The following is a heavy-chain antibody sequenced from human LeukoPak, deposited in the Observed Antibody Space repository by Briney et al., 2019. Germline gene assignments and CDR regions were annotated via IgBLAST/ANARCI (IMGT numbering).Heavy chain of an antibody. J-gene: IGHJ6*03. V-gene: IGHV4-59*01. CDR2: IISTGTI. Sequence: SETLSLTCTVSGASISGYYWSWIRQPPGKRLEWIGYIISTGTINYNPSLKSRVTISIDTSKNQLSLQLTSVTAADTAVYYCARVGRDGLRGMGYYYMDVWGKGTTVTVSS. CDR1: GASISGYY. CDR3: ARVGRDGLRGMGYYYMDV. D-gene: IGHD3-10*01.